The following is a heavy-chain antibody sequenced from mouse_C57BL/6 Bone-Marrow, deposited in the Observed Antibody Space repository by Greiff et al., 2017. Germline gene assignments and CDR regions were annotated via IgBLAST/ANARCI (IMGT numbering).Heavy chain of an antibody. Sequence: QVQLQQSGAELVRPGASVTLSCKASGYTFTDYEMHWVKQTPVHGLAWIGAIDPATGGTAYNQKFKGKAILTAYKASSTAYMELRSLTSEDASVYYCTRNYYGSSYDYWGQGTTLTVSS. CDR1: GYTFTDYE. CDR2: IDPATGGT. J-gene: IGHJ2*01. CDR3: TRNYYGSSYDY. V-gene: IGHV1-15*01. D-gene: IGHD1-1*01.